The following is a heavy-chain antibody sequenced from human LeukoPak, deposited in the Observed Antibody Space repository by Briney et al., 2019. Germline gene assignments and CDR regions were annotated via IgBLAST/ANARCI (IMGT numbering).Heavy chain of an antibody. CDR1: GFSLSTSGMR. V-gene: IGHV2-70*04. CDR2: IDWDDDK. D-gene: IGHD2-8*02. J-gene: IGHJ4*02. CDR3: ARTTPTGYLDY. Sequence: SGPTLVNPTQTLTLTCSSSGFSLSTSGMRVSWIRQPPGKALEWLARIDWDDDKIYSTSLRTRLTLSKDTSKNQVVLTMSNMDPVDTATYYCARTTPTGYLDYWRQGTLVTVSS.